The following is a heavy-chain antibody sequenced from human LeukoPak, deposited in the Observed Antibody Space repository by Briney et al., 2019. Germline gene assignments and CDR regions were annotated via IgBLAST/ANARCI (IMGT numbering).Heavy chain of an antibody. Sequence: GGSLRLSCAASGFTFYNAWMNWVRQAPGKGLEWVGRIKSKTDGRTIAYAPPVKGRFTISRDDSKSTLYLQMNSLKTEDTAVYYCTTVNYWGQGTLVTVSS. CDR2: IKSKTDGRTI. V-gene: IGHV3-15*01. CDR1: GFTFYNAW. J-gene: IGHJ4*02. CDR3: TTVNY.